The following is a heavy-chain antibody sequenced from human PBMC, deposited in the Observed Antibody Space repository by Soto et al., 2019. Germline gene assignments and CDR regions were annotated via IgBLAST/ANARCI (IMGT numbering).Heavy chain of an antibody. Sequence: QVQLVQSGAEVKKPGSSVKVSCKASGGTFSSYAISWVRQAPGQGLEWMGGDSPIFGTADYAQNFQGRVTTTADESTSTAYMELSSLRSEDTAVYYCARETTSITCGGVIAPYYGMDVWGQGTTVTVSS. CDR1: GGTFSSYA. CDR3: ARETTSITCGGVIAPYYGMDV. J-gene: IGHJ6*02. D-gene: IGHD3-16*02. CDR2: DSPIFGTA. V-gene: IGHV1-69*01.